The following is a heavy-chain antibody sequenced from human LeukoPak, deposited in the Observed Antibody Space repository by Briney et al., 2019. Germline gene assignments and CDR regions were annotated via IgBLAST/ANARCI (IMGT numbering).Heavy chain of an antibody. CDR3: ARDGGSGWFDY. D-gene: IGHD6-19*01. V-gene: IGHV4-59*12. J-gene: IGHJ4*02. CDR2: IYYSGST. Sequence: PSETLSLTCTVSGGSISSYYWSWIRQPPGKGLEWIGYIYYSGSTNYNPSLKSRVTISVDTSKNQVSLKLSYVTAADTAVYYCARDGGSGWFDYWGQGTLVTVSS. CDR1: GGSISSYY.